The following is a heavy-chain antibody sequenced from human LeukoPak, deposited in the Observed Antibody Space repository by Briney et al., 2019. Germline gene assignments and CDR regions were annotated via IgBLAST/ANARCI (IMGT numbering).Heavy chain of an antibody. V-gene: IGHV3-30*18. CDR2: ISYDGSNK. D-gene: IGHD3-10*01. CDR3: AKDHTLSGSGIDY. Sequence: GGSLRLSCAASGFTFSSYGMHWVRQAPGKGLEWVAVISYDGSNKYYADSVKGRFTISRDNSKNTLYLQMNSLRAEDTAVYYCAKDHTLSGSGIDYWGQGTLVTVSS. CDR1: GFTFSSYG. J-gene: IGHJ4*02.